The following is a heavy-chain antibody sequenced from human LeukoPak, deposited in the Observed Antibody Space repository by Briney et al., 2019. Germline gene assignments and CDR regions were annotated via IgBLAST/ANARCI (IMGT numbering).Heavy chain of an antibody. CDR3: ARVQARDYYYFYYMDV. CDR1: GGSISSYY. J-gene: IGHJ6*03. Sequence: SETLSLTCTVSGGSISSYYWSWIRQPAGKGLEWIGRIYTSGSTNYNPSFKSRVTMSVDTSKNQFSLKLSSVTAADTAVYYCARVQARDYYYFYYMDVWGKGTTVTVSS. D-gene: IGHD3-10*01. V-gene: IGHV4-4*07. CDR2: IYTSGST.